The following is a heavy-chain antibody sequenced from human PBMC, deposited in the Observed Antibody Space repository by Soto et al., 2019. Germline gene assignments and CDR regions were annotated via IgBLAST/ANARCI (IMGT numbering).Heavy chain of an antibody. Sequence: ASETLSLTCAVYGGSFSGYYWSWIRQPPGKGLEWIGEINHSGSTNYNPSLKSRVTISVDTSKNQFSLKLSSVTAADTAVYYCARRVDYDFWSGYPLGSKYSDYWGQGTLVTVSS. CDR1: GGSFSGYY. V-gene: IGHV4-34*01. CDR2: INHSGST. CDR3: ARRVDYDFWSGYPLGSKYSDY. D-gene: IGHD3-3*01. J-gene: IGHJ4*02.